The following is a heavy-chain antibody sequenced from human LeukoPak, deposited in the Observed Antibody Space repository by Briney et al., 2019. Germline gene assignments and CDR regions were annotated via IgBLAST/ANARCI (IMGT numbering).Heavy chain of an antibody. Sequence: PGGSLRLSCAASGFTFSGYAMHWVRQAPGKGLEWVAVLSYGGTNKYYADSVKGRFTTSRDNSKNTMFLQMNSLRAEDTAVYHCARDRSGYANDAFDFWGQGTMVTVSS. CDR2: LSYGGTNK. J-gene: IGHJ3*01. V-gene: IGHV3-30-3*01. CDR3: ARDRSGYANDAFDF. CDR1: GFTFSGYA. D-gene: IGHD3-3*01.